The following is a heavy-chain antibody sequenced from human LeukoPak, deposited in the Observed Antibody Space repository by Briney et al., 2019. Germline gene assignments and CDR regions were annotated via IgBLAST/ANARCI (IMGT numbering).Heavy chain of an antibody. CDR1: GYSFTNYW. V-gene: IGHV5-51*04. J-gene: IGHJ4*02. Sequence: GESLKISCKGSGYSFTNYWIGWVRQRPGKGLEWMGIIYPGDSDTRYSPSFQGQVTISADKPISTAYLQWSSLKASDTAMCFCAGSYYYDSGNYYPYYFDYWGQGTLVTVSS. CDR2: IYPGDSDT. CDR3: AGSYYYDSGNYYPYYFDY. D-gene: IGHD3-22*01.